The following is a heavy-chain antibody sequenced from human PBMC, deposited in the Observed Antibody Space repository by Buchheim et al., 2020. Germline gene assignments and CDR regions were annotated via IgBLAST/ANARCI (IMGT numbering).Heavy chain of an antibody. J-gene: IGHJ6*02. CDR1: GFTFSNYA. CDR3: ARITSV. CDR2: IGGSGGTT. Sequence: EVQVLESGGGLVQPGGSLRLSCAAFGFTFSNYAMTWVRQAPGKGLEWVSTIGGSGGTTYYADSVKGRFIISRDNSKNTLYLQMSSLGVDDTAVYFCARITSVWGQGTT. V-gene: IGHV3-23*01. D-gene: IGHD1-14*01.